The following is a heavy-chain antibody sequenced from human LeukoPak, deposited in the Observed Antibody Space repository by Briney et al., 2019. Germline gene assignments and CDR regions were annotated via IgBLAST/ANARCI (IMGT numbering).Heavy chain of an antibody. CDR3: ARDRGNSRANYFDY. J-gene: IGHJ4*02. Sequence: SVKVSCKASGGTFSSYAISWVRQAPGQGLEWMGGIIPIFGTANYAQKFQGRVTITADESTSTAYMELSSLRSEDAAVYYCARDRGNSRANYFDYWGQGTLVTVSS. CDR2: IIPIFGTA. D-gene: IGHD4-23*01. CDR1: GGTFSSYA. V-gene: IGHV1-69*13.